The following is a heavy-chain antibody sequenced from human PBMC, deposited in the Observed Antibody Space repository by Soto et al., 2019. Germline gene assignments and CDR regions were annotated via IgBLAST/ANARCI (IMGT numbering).Heavy chain of an antibody. J-gene: IGHJ4*02. CDR2: TNEGSGNT. CDR1: GYSFKNYA. CDR3: ARDDRSVSGVVTLDN. V-gene: IGHV1-3*01. D-gene: IGHD3-3*01. Sequence: RASVKVSCKATGYSFKNYAVHWVRQAPGQRLEWMGFTNEGSGNTRFSQKFQGRISITRDTSASTVYLDLSSLTSEDTAIYYCARDDRSVSGVVTLDNWGPGTLVTVSS.